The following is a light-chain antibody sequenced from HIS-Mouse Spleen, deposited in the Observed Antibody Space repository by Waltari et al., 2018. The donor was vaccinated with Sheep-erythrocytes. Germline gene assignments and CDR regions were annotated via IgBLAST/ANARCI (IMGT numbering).Light chain of an antibody. CDR1: QSVSSSY. Sequence: EIVLTQSPGTLSLSPWERATLSCRASQSVSSSYLAWYPQKPGQAPRLLIYGATSRATGIPDRFSGSGSGTDFTLTISRLEPEDFAVYYCQQYGSSLRTFGQGTKVEIK. V-gene: IGKV3-20*01. CDR2: GAT. CDR3: QQYGSSLRT. J-gene: IGKJ1*01.